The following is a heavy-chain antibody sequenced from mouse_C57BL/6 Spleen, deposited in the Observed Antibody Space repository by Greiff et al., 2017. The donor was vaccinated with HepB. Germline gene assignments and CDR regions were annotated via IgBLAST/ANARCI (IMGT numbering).Heavy chain of an antibody. J-gene: IGHJ2*01. V-gene: IGHV5-17*01. CDR1: GFTFSDYG. Sequence: EVHLVESGGGLVKPGGSLKLSCAASGFTFSDYGMHWVRQAPEKGLEWVAYISSGSSTIYYADTVKGRFTISRDNAKNTLFLQMTSLRSDDTAMYYCARGTYDGLDYWGQGTTLTVSS. D-gene: IGHD2-3*01. CDR3: ARGTYDGLDY. CDR2: ISSGSSTI.